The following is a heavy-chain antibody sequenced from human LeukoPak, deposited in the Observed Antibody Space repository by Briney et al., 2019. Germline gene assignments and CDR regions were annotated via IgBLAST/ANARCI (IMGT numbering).Heavy chain of an antibody. CDR3: ARGADYYDSSGSQFDY. V-gene: IGHV1-2*04. Sequence: ASVKVSCKASGYTFTGYYMHWVRQAPGQGLEWMGWINPNSGGTNYAQKFQGWVTMTRDTSISTAYMELSSLRSEDTAVYYCARGADYYDSSGSQFDYWGQGTLVTVSS. CDR2: INPNSGGT. D-gene: IGHD3-22*01. J-gene: IGHJ4*02. CDR1: GYTFTGYY.